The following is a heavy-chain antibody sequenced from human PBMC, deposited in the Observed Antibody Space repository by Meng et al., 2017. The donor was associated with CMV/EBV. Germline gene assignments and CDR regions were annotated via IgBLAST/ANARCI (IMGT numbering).Heavy chain of an antibody. Sequence: GESLKISCAASGFTFDDYAMHWVRQAPGKGLEWVSSISSSSSYIYYADSVKGRFTISRDNAKNSLYLQMNSLRAEDTAVYYCASLGWLQSDDYWGQGTLVTVSS. CDR1: GFTFDDYA. CDR2: ISSSSSYI. D-gene: IGHD5-24*01. CDR3: ASLGWLQSDDY. J-gene: IGHJ4*02. V-gene: IGHV3-21*01.